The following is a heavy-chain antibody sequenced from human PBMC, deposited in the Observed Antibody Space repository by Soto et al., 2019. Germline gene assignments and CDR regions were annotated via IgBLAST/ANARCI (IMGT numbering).Heavy chain of an antibody. D-gene: IGHD3-9*01. J-gene: IGHJ6*02. CDR1: GFTFGDYA. V-gene: IGHV3-49*03. CDR3: TREFAYYDILTGYHYYHYGMDV. CDR2: IRSKAYGGTT. Sequence: GGSLRLSCTASGFTFGDYAMSWFRQAPGKGLEWVGFIRSKAYGGTTEYAASVKGRFTISRDDSKSIAYLQMNSLKTEDTAVYYCTREFAYYDILTGYHYYHYGMDVWGQGTTVTVSS.